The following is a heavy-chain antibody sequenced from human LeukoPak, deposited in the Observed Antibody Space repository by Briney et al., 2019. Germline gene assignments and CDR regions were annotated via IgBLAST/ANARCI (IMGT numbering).Heavy chain of an antibody. V-gene: IGHV3-23*01. CDR1: GFTFSTAA. CDR3: AKLAGPAAY. D-gene: IGHD6-13*01. Sequence: PGGSLRLSCSVSGFTFSTAAMSWVRQTPEKGLEWISSFSGSGNNTYYEDNVKGRFIISRDTSKNTLYLQMNGLTADDAAIYYCAKLAGPAAYWGQGTLVTVSS. CDR2: FSGSGNNT. J-gene: IGHJ4*02.